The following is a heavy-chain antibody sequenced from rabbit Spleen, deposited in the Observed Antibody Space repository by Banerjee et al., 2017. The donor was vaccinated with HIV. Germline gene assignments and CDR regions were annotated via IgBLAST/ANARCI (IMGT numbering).Heavy chain of an antibody. J-gene: IGHJ6*01. CDR1: GFTLSSYY. CDR2: IDPVFGIT. Sequence: QKLVESGGGLVQPGGSLKLSCTASGFTLSSYYMNWVRQAPGKGLEWIGYIDPVFGITYYANWVNGRFSISRENAQNTVTLQMTSLTVADTATYFCARDTGSSFSSYGMDLWGPGTLVTVS. CDR3: ARDTGSSFSSYGMDL. D-gene: IGHD8-1*01. V-gene: IGHV1S7*01.